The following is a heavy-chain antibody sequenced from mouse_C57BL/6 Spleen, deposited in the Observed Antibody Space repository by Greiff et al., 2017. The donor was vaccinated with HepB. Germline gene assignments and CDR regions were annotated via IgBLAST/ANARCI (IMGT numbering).Heavy chain of an antibody. Sequence: QVQLKQPGAELVKPGASVKLSCKASGYTFTSYWMHWVKQRPGQGLEWIGMIHPNSGSTNYNEKFKSKATLTVDKSSSTAYMQLSSLTSEDSAVYYCAGGGNIYYGYGEGDYWGQGTTLTVSS. J-gene: IGHJ2*01. CDR3: AGGGNIYYGYGEGDY. CDR2: IHPNSGST. D-gene: IGHD2-2*01. V-gene: IGHV1-64*01. CDR1: GYTFTSYW.